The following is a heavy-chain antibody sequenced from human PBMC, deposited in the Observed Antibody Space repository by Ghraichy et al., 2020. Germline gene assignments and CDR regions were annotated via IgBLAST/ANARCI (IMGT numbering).Heavy chain of an antibody. V-gene: IGHV4-34*01. Sequence: ESLNISCVVYGESFSDYYWSWIRQSPGKGLEWIGEINHSGSTNYNPSLKSRVTISVDTSKNQFSPKLRSVTAADTAVYYCVRNRLQMRFDPWGQGTLVTVSS. J-gene: IGHJ5*02. CDR3: VRNRLQMRFDP. CDR1: GESFSDYY. CDR2: INHSGST. D-gene: IGHD5-12*01.